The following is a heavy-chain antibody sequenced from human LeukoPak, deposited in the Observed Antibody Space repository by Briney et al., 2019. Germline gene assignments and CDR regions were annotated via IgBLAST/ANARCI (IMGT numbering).Heavy chain of an antibody. D-gene: IGHD2-21*02. J-gene: IGHJ3*02. Sequence: ASVKVSCKASGYTFTSYGISWVRQAPGQGLEWMGWISAYNGNTNYAQKLQGRVTMTTDTSTSTAYMELRSLRSDDTAVYYCARDPLTSYCGGDCYPDEHDAFDIWGQGTMVTVSS. CDR2: ISAYNGNT. CDR3: ARDPLTSYCGGDCYPDEHDAFDI. V-gene: IGHV1-18*01. CDR1: GYTFTSYG.